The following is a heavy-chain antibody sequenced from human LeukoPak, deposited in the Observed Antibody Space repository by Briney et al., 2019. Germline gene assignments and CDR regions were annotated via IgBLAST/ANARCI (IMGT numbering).Heavy chain of an antibody. Sequence: SETLSLTCAVSGGSVISTNSWGWVRQSPGKGLEWIGEIYHSGRANYNPSLRSRVTMSLDKSKNQFSMKLSSVTAADTVVYYCARVDPPRRLDYWGQGTLVTVSS. D-gene: IGHD2-21*02. CDR2: IYHSGRA. J-gene: IGHJ4*02. V-gene: IGHV4-4*02. CDR3: ARVDPPRRLDY. CDR1: GGSVISTNS.